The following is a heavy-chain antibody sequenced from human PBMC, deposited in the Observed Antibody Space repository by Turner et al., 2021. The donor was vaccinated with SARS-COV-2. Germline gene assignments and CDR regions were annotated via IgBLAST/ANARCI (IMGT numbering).Heavy chain of an antibody. CDR1: GDSITRRSFY. D-gene: IGHD6-13*01. J-gene: IGHJ5*02. V-gene: IGHV4-39*01. CDR3: ARGISSSSRYFNWFDP. Sequence: QLPLQESGPGVVKPSETLSRPCSVSGDSITRRSFYWGWIRHSQGKGLEWLGSLYYGGATYYNPSLNNRVTVSVDTSKNQFSLRLTSVTAADTAVYSCARGISSSSRYFNWFDPWGQGTLVTVSS. CDR2: LYYGGAT.